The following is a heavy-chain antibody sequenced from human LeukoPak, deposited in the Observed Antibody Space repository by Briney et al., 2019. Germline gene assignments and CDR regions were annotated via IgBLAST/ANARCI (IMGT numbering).Heavy chain of an antibody. CDR1: GFTFSSYG. Sequence: GGSLRLSCAASGFTFSSYGMHWVRQAPGKGLEWVAVISYDGSNKYYADSVKGRFTISRDNSKNTLYLQVNSLRAEDTAVYYCAKDSRVVPAASDYWGQGTLVTVSS. V-gene: IGHV3-30*18. CDR3: AKDSRVVPAASDY. D-gene: IGHD2-2*01. J-gene: IGHJ4*02. CDR2: ISYDGSNK.